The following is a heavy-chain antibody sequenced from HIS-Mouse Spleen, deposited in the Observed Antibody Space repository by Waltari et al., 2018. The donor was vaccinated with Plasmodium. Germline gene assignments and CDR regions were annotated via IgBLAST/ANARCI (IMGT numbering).Heavy chain of an antibody. Sequence: QLQLQESGPGLVKPSETLSLTCPAAGCPSSRSSYYWGWIRQPPGKGLEWIGSIYYSGSTYYNPSLKSRVTISVDTSKNQFSLKLSSVTAADTAVYYCWTAARGAFDIWGQGTMVTVSS. CDR3: WTAARGAFDI. J-gene: IGHJ3*02. CDR1: GCPSSRSSYY. V-gene: IGHV4-39*07. CDR2: IYYSGST.